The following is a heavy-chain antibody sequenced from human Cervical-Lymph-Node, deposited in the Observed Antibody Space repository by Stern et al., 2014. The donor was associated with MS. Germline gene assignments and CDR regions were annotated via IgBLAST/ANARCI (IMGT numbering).Heavy chain of an antibody. CDR2: ISAYNGNT. CDR1: GYTLTSYG. V-gene: IGHV1-18*01. CDR3: ARDAALFGRNPLDY. Sequence: QVQLGQSGAEVKKPGASVKVSCKASGYTLTSYGISWGRQAPGQGLEWMGWISAYNGNTNYAQKLQGRVTMTTDTSTSTAYMELRSLRSDDTAVYYCARDAALFGRNPLDYWGQGTLVTVSS. D-gene: IGHD3/OR15-3a*01. J-gene: IGHJ4*02.